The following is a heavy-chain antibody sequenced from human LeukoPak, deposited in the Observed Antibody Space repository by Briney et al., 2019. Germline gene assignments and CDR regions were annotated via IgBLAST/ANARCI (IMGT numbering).Heavy chain of an antibody. V-gene: IGHV3-53*01. CDR2: IYDDGSA. J-gene: IGHJ4*02. Sequence: QPGGSLRLSCAASGFTVTSNYMSWVRQAPGKGLEWVSVIYDDGSAYYADSVKGRFTISRDNSQNTVSLQMISLRAEDTAVYYCVRISSVTQTSCGHFDYWGQGTLVTVSS. CDR3: VRISSVTQTSCGHFDY. D-gene: IGHD2-21*01. CDR1: GFTVTSNY.